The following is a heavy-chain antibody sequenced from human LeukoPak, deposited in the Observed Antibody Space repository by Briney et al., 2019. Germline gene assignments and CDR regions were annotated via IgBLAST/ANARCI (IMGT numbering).Heavy chain of an antibody. D-gene: IGHD3-10*01. CDR1: GFTFSSFW. J-gene: IGHJ3*01. Sequence: PEGSLRLSCVVSGFTFSSFWMTWVRQAPGKGLEWVANIKLGVSETYYVDSVRGRFTISRDNTKNSLYLQMDSLRAEDTAVYYCARKGNAFDFWGQGTMVTVSS. V-gene: IGHV3-7*01. CDR2: IKLGVSET. CDR3: ARKGNAFDF.